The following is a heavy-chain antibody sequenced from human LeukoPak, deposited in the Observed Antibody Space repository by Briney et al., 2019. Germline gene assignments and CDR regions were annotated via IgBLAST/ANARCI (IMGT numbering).Heavy chain of an antibody. V-gene: IGHV3-15*01. CDR1: GFTVSSNY. J-gene: IGHJ4*02. CDR2: IKSKTDGETT. CDR3: TTDLGTYYHGSQRLIPIDY. Sequence: GGSLRLSCAASGFTVSSNYMSWVRQAPGKGLEWIGRIKSKTDGETTNYAEPVRGRFTISRDDSKSAVYLQMNSLKIEDTAVYYCTTDLGTYYHGSQRLIPIDYWGQGTLVTVSS. D-gene: IGHD3-10*01.